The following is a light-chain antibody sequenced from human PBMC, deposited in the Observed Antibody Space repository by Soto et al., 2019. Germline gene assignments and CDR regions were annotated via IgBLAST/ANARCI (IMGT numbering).Light chain of an antibody. V-gene: IGKV1-17*01. CDR1: QSIRFY. CDR2: AAS. J-gene: IGKJ1*01. CDR3: QQYNSYPWT. Sequence: DIQMTQSPSSLSASVGDRVTITCRASQSIRFYLNWYQQKPGKAPKLLIYAASSLQSGVPSRFSGSGSGTEFTLTISSLQPDDFATYYCQQYNSYPWTFGQGTKVDI.